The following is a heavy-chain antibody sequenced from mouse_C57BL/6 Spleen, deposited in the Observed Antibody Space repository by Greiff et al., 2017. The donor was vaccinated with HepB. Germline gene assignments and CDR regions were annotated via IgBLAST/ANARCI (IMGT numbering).Heavy chain of an antibody. CDR1: GYTFTSYW. CDR2: IHPNSGST. D-gene: IGHD1-1*01. Sequence: VQLQQPGAELVKPGASVKLSCKASGYTFTSYWMHWVKQRPGQGLEWIGMIHPNSGSTNYNEKFKSKATLTVDKSSSTAYMQLSSLTSEDSAVYYCAVITTVLPYAMDYWGQGTSVTVSS. V-gene: IGHV1-64*01. CDR3: AVITTVLPYAMDY. J-gene: IGHJ4*01.